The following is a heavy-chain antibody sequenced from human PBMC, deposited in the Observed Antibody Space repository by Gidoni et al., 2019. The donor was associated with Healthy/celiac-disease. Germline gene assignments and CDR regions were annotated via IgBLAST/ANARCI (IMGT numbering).Heavy chain of an antibody. CDR1: GFTFSSYA. CDR2: ISYDGSNK. Sequence: QVQLVESGGGVVQPGRSLRLSCAASGFTFSSYAMHWVRQAPGKGLEWVAVISYDGSNKYYADSVKGRFTISRDNSKNTLYLQMNSLRAEDTAVYYCAKAQGSGYMDVWGKGTTVTVSS. J-gene: IGHJ6*03. V-gene: IGHV3-30*04. CDR3: AKAQGSGYMDV.